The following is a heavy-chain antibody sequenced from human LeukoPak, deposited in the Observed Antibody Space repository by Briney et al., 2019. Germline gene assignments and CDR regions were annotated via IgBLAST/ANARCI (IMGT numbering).Heavy chain of an antibody. J-gene: IGHJ4*02. V-gene: IGHV3-23*01. D-gene: IGHD3-22*01. Sequence: GGSLRLSCAASGFTFSSYAMSWVRQAPGKGLEWVSAISGSGGSTYYADSVKGRFTISRDNSKNTLYLQMNSLRAEDTAVYYCAKWYYDSSGYYYSLGIDYWGQGTLVTVSS. CDR1: GFTFSSYA. CDR3: AKWYYDSSGYYYSLGIDY. CDR2: ISGSGGST.